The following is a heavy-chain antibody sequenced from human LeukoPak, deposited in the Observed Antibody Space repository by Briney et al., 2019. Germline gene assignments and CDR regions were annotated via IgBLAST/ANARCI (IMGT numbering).Heavy chain of an antibody. Sequence: GGSLRLSCAASGFTFSIYAMSCVRQAPGKGLEWVSFISYIGGSTYYADSVKGRFTISRDNSKNTLYLQMNSLRDEDTAVYYCAKVEYYDRTGHAFRPWYFDLWGRGTLVTVSS. CDR1: GFTFSIYA. CDR3: AKVEYYDRTGHAFRPWYFDL. D-gene: IGHD3-22*01. J-gene: IGHJ2*01. V-gene: IGHV3-23*01. CDR2: ISYIGGST.